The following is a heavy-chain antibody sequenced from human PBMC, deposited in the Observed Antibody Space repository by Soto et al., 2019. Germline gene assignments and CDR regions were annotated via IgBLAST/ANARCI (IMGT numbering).Heavy chain of an antibody. CDR3: ARESEDLTSNFDY. CDR2: ISSTTNYI. J-gene: IGHJ4*02. CDR1: GFTFTRYS. Sequence: GGSLRLSCAASGFTFTRYSMNWVRQAPGKGLEWVSSISSTTNYIYYADSMKGRFTVSRDNAKNSVYLEMNSLSAEDTAVYYCARESEDLTSNFDYWGQGPLVTVSS. V-gene: IGHV3-21*01.